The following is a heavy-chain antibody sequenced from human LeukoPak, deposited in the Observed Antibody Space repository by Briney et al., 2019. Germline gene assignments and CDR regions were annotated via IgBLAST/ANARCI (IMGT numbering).Heavy chain of an antibody. Sequence: GGSLRLSCAASGFTFSTYWMTWVRQAPGKGLEWVANIKEDGSEKNYVDSVKGRFTISRDNAKNSLYLQMNSLRAEDTAVYYCARALCIWGGDCHYFDYWGQGTLVTVSS. D-gene: IGHD2-21*01. J-gene: IGHJ4*02. CDR1: GFTFSTYW. V-gene: IGHV3-7*01. CDR3: ARALCIWGGDCHYFDY. CDR2: IKEDGSEK.